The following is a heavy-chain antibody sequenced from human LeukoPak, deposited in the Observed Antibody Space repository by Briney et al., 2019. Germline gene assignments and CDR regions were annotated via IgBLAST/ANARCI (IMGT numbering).Heavy chain of an antibody. CDR1: GGSISSYY. V-gene: IGHV4-59*08. CDR2: IYYSGST. D-gene: IGHD3-3*01. CDR3: ARQFPRVVIDY. J-gene: IGHJ4*02. Sequence: SETLSLTCTVSGGSISSYYWSWIRQPPGKGLEWIGYIYYSGSTNYNPSLKSRVTISVDTSKNQFSLKLSSVTAADTAVYYCARQFPRVVIDYWGQGTLVTVSS.